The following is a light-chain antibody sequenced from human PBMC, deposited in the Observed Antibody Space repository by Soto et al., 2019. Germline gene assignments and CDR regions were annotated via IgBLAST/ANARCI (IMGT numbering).Light chain of an antibody. V-gene: IGKV3-15*01. Sequence: EIVMTQSPATLSVSPGERATLSCRASQSVSSNLAWYQQGPGQAPRLLIYGASTRATGIPARFSGSGSGTEFTLTISSLQSEDFAVYYCQQYNNWPPYTFGQGTKVDIK. CDR3: QQYNNWPPYT. CDR2: GAS. CDR1: QSVSSN. J-gene: IGKJ2*01.